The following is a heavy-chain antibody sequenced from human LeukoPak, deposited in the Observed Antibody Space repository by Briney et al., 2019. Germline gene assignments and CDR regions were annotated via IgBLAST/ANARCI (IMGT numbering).Heavy chain of an antibody. CDR1: GYTFTGYY. CDR2: INPNSGGT. CDR3: ASGGGGYCSSTSCY. J-gene: IGHJ4*02. D-gene: IGHD2-2*03. V-gene: IGHV1-2*02. Sequence: ASVRVSCKASGYTFTGYYMHWVRQAPGQGLEWRGWINPNSGGTNYAQKFQGRVTMTRDTSISTAYMELSRLRSDDTAVYYCASGGGGYCSSTSCYWGPGSLVTVSS.